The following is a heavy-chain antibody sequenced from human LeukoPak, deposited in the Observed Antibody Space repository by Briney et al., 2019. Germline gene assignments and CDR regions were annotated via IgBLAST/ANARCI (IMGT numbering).Heavy chain of an antibody. V-gene: IGHV3-72*01. J-gene: IGHJ4*02. CDR1: GFTFSDRY. CDR2: SRNKGNSYTT. Sequence: GGSLRLSCAASGFTFSDRYMDWVRQAPGKGLEWVGRSRNKGNSYTTEYAASVKGRFAISRDDSKNSLYLQMTSLKTEDTAVYYCVRDIVRDDYNIFGDWGQGTLVTVSS. CDR3: VRDIVRDDYNIFGD. D-gene: IGHD5-24*01.